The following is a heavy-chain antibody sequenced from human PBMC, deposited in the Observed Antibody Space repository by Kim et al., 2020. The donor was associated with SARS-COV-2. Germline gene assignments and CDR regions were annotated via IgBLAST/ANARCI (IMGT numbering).Heavy chain of an antibody. V-gene: IGHV1-69*13. Sequence: SVKVSCKASGGTFSSYAISWVRQAPGQGLEWMGGIIPIFVTANYAQKFQGRVTITADESTSTAYMELSSLRSEDTAVYYCARHIAAAGTFWFDPWGQGTLVTVSS. J-gene: IGHJ5*02. D-gene: IGHD6-13*01. CDR1: GGTFSSYA. CDR2: IIPIFVTA. CDR3: ARHIAAAGTFWFDP.